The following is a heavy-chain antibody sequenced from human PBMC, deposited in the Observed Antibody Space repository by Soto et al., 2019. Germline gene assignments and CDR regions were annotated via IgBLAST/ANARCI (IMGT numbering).Heavy chain of an antibody. Sequence: LRLSCAASGFTCSSYAMSWVRQAPGNGLEWVSAISGSGGSTYYADSVKGRFTISRDNSKNTLCLQMNSLRAEDTAVYYCAKDLGDITMVRGVYGIDVWRQVTTVTVSS. D-gene: IGHD3-10*01. CDR1: GFTCSSYA. J-gene: IGHJ6*02. V-gene: IGHV3-23*01. CDR3: AKDLGDITMVRGVYGIDV. CDR2: ISGSGGST.